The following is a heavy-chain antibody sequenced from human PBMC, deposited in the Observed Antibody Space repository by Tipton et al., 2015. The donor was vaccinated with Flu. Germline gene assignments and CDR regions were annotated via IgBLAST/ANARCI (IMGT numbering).Heavy chain of an antibody. CDR2: IYPAGGGT. V-gene: IGHV1-46*01. D-gene: IGHD3-10*01. J-gene: IGHJ4*02. CDR1: GYTFTNYN. Sequence: QLVQSGAEVKKPGASVRISCTASGYTFTNYNMHWVRQAPGQGPEWMGIIYPAGGGTTYAQTFQGRVTLTRDKSTSTAYMELSSLRSEDTALYYCARDRGFGADTFDYWGQGTLVTVAS. CDR3: ARDRGFGADTFDY.